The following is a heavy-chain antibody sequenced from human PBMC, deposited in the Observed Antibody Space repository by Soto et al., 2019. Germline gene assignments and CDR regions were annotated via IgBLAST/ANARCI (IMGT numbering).Heavy chain of an antibody. CDR1: GFTFSSFG. CDR2: VSGSGGST. CDR3: ARGDYGMDV. J-gene: IGHJ6*02. Sequence: GGSLRLSCAASGFTFSSFGMNWVRQAPGKGLEWIAKVSGSGGSTHYADAVKGRFTIFRDNGKESLYLQMNSLRDEDTAVYYCARGDYGMDVWGQGTTVTVSS. V-gene: IGHV3-48*02.